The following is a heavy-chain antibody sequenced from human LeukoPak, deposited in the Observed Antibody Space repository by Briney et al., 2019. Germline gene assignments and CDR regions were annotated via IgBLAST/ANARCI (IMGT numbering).Heavy chain of an antibody. CDR2: IWYDGSNK. Sequence: GRSLRLSCAASGFTFSSYGMHWVRQAPGKGLEWVAVIWYDGSNKYYADSVKGRFTISRDNSKNTLYLQMNSLRAEDTAVYYCARDSGGDYVLDYWGQGTLVTVSS. CDR1: GFTFSSYG. D-gene: IGHD4-17*01. CDR3: ARDSGGDYVLDY. J-gene: IGHJ4*02. V-gene: IGHV3-33*01.